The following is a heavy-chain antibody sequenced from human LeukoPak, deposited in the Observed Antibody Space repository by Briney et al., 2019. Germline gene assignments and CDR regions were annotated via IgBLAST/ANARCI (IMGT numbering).Heavy chain of an antibody. J-gene: IGHJ4*02. Sequence: GGSLRLSCAASGFTFSSYSMNWVRQAPGKGLEWVSSISSSSSYIYYADSVKGRFTISRDNAKNSLYLQINSLRAEDTAVYYCARGKHYYDSSGYYSLDDYWGQGTLVTVSS. V-gene: IGHV3-21*01. CDR1: GFTFSSYS. CDR2: ISSSSSYI. CDR3: ARGKHYYDSSGYYSLDDY. D-gene: IGHD3-22*01.